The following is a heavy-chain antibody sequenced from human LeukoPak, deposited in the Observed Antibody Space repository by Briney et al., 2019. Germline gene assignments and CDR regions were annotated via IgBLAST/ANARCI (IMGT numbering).Heavy chain of an antibody. CDR3: ARSGGLQKFDY. D-gene: IGHD4-11*01. V-gene: IGHV3-30-3*01. J-gene: IGHJ4*02. CDR1: EFTFSNYA. CDR2: ISYDGNTI. Sequence: GRSLRLSCAASEFTFSNYALHWVRQAPGKGLQWVAVISYDGNTIHYADSVKGRFIISRDTSKNTLYLQMNSLRAEDTAVYYCARSGGLQKFDYWGQGTLVTVSS.